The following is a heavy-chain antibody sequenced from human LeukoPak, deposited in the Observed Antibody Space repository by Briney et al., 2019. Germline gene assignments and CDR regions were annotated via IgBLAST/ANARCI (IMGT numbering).Heavy chain of an antibody. J-gene: IGHJ4*02. D-gene: IGHD3-10*01. CDR3: AREGVRNLFVNLPFDY. CDR2: ISYDGSNK. V-gene: IGHV3-30*04. CDR1: GFTFSSYA. Sequence: PGGSLRLSCAASGFTFSSYAMHWVRQAPGKGLEWVAVISYDGSNKYYADSVKGRFTISRDNSKNTLYLQMNSLRAEDTAVYYCAREGVRNLFVNLPFDYWGQGTLVTVSS.